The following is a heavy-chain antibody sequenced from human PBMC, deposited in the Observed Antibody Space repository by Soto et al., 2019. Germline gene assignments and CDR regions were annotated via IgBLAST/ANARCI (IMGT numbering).Heavy chain of an antibody. D-gene: IGHD2-2*02. V-gene: IGHV4-39*01. CDR3: ARRPGAQLGYCSSTSCYKLPSSHFDY. Sequence: KPSETLSLTCTVSGGSISSSSYYWGWIRQPPGKGLEWIGSIYYSGSTYYNPSLKSRVTISVDTAKNQFSLKLSSVTAADTAVYYCARRPGAQLGYCSSTSCYKLPSSHFDYWGQGTLVTVSS. CDR1: GGSISSSSYY. J-gene: IGHJ4*02. CDR2: IYYSGST.